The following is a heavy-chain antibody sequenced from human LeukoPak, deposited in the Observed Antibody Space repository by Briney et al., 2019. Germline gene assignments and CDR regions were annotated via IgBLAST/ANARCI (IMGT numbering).Heavy chain of an antibody. D-gene: IGHD3-10*01. Sequence: GGSLRLSCAASGFTFSSYAMSWVRQAPGKGLEWVSVVFGDGTTYYADSVKGRFTISRDNSKNTLSLQMNSLRAEDTAVYYCARRPAGGARFFDYWGQGSLVTVSS. CDR3: ARRPAGGARFFDY. V-gene: IGHV3-23*01. J-gene: IGHJ4*02. CDR1: GFTFSSYA. CDR2: VFGDGTT.